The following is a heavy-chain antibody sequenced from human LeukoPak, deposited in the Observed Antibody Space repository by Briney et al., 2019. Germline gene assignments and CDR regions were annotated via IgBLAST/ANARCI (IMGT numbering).Heavy chain of an antibody. D-gene: IGHD3-10*01. CDR1: GFTFSSYS. V-gene: IGHV3-21*06. Sequence: GGSLRLSCAASGFTFSSYSMNWVRQAPGKGLEWVASISTSGSDINYADSLKGRFTISRDNAMSSLYLEMNSLRAEDTALYYCARENTYYYGSGSSLLPDQTDYWGQGTLVTVSS. CDR2: ISTSGSDI. CDR3: ARENTYYYGSGSSLLPDQTDY. J-gene: IGHJ4*02.